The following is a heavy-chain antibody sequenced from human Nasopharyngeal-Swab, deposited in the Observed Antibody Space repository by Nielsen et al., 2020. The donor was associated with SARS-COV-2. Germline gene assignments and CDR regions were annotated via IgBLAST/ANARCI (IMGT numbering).Heavy chain of an antibody. D-gene: IGHD3-3*01. J-gene: IGHJ6*02. CDR2: IGSSSYI. V-gene: IGHV3-69-1*01. Sequence: WIRQPPGKGLEWVSSIGSSSYIYYADSVKGRFTISRDNAKNSLYLQMNSLRAEDTAVYYCARDGLDYDFWSAYSMDVWGQGTTVTVSS. CDR3: ARDGLDYDFWSAYSMDV.